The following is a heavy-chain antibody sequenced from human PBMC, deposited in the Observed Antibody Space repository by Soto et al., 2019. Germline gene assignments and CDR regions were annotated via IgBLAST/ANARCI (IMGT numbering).Heavy chain of an antibody. CDR2: IYYSGST. Sequence: SETLSLTCTVSVGSISSSSYYWGWIRQPPGKGLEWIGSIYYSGSTYYNPSLKSRVTISVDTSKNQFSLNLSSVTASDTALYYLSSSKGWLPQNFQDWGQGHPGHRLL. CDR1: VGSISSSSYY. D-gene: IGHD2-15*01. CDR3: SSSKGWLPQNFQD. V-gene: IGHV4-39*01. J-gene: IGHJ1*01.